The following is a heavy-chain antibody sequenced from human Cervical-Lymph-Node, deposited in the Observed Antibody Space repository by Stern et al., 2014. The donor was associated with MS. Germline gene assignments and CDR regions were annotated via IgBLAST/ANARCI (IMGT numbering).Heavy chain of an antibody. D-gene: IGHD4-17*01. V-gene: IGHV3-30*18. CDR3: AKDRDGARLHYYGLDV. Sequence: VQLVESGGGVVQPGRSLRLSCAASGFIFSSYGMHWVRQAPGKGLEWVAGISYDESNNYYADSVKGRFTVSRDNSKTTLYLQMNSLRGEDTAVYYCAKDRDGARLHYYGLDVWGQGTTVTVS. CDR1: GFIFSSYG. J-gene: IGHJ6*02. CDR2: ISYDESNN.